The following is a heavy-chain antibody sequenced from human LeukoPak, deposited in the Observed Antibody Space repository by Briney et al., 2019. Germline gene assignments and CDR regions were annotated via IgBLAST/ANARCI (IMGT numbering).Heavy chain of an antibody. J-gene: IGHJ4*02. CDR1: GFTFSTYA. CDR3: AKDRSDNSTWYVGSH. CDR2: ISGTAYST. V-gene: IGHV3-23*01. Sequence: GGSLRLSCAASGFTFSTYAMSWVRQAPGKGLEWVSSISGTAYSTDSADSMKGRFTISRDNSKNMLYLQMNSLRAEDTAVYYCAKDRSDNSTWYVGSHWGQGTLVTVSS. D-gene: IGHD2/OR15-2a*01.